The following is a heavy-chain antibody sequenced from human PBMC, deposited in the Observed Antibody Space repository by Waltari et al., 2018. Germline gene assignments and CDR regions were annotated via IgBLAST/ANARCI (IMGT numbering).Heavy chain of an antibody. CDR2: IRYDGSNK. Sequence: QVQLVESGGGVVQPGGSLRLSCAASGFTFSSYGMHWVRQAPGKGLEWVAFIRYDGSNKYYADSVKGRFTISRDNSKNTLYLQMNSLRAEDTAVYYCAKDGGYGSQYYYYYYMDVWGKGTTVTISS. D-gene: IGHD5-18*01. CDR1: GFTFSSYG. CDR3: AKDGGYGSQYYYYYYMDV. V-gene: IGHV3-30*02. J-gene: IGHJ6*03.